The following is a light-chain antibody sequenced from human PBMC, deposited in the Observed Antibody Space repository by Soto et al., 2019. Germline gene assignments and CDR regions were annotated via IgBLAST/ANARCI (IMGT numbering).Light chain of an antibody. CDR1: QSVGTF. V-gene: IGKV3-11*01. Sequence: EIVLTQSPATLSLSPGERATLSCRASQSVGTFFAWYQQKPGQAPRLLIYDASNRATGIPARFSGSGSGTDFTLTISSLEPEDFAVYYCQQYGNSPWTFGQGTKVDIK. J-gene: IGKJ1*01. CDR2: DAS. CDR3: QQYGNSPWT.